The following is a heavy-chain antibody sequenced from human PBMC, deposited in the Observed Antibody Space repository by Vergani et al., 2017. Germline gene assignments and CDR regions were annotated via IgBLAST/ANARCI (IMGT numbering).Heavy chain of an antibody. J-gene: IGHJ5*02. Sequence: VQLVESGGGVVQPGRSLRLSCAASGFTFSSYSMHWVRQAPGKGLEWVANIKQDGSEKYYVDSVKGRFTISRDNAKNSLYLQMNSLRAEDTAVYYCARDRNEAFDPWGQGTLVTVSS. CDR2: IKQDGSEK. CDR1: GFTFSSYS. V-gene: IGHV3-7*03. CDR3: ARDRNEAFDP.